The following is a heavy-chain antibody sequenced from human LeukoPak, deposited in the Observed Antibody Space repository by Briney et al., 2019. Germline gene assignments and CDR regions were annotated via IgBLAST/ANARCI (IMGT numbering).Heavy chain of an antibody. CDR1: GFTFSSYS. J-gene: IGHJ6*03. Sequence: GGSLRLSCAASGFTFSSYSMNWVRQAPGKGLGWVSYISSSSSTIYYADSVKGRFTISRDNAKNSLYLQMSSLRAEDTAVYYCARVLAHGSGSYANYYYYMDVWGKGTTVTVSS. D-gene: IGHD3-10*01. V-gene: IGHV3-48*01. CDR2: ISSSSSTI. CDR3: ARVLAHGSGSYANYYYYMDV.